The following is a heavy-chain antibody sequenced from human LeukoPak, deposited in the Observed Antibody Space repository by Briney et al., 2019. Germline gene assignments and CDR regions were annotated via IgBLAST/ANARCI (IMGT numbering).Heavy chain of an antibody. J-gene: IGHJ4*02. CDR1: GGSFSGFY. Sequence: PSETLSLTCAVYGGSFSGFYWSWIRQPPGKGLEWIGEINHSGSTNYNPSLNSRVTISIDTSKNQFSLRLSSVTAADTPVYYCARQMNTVTADYWGQGTLVTVSS. D-gene: IGHD4-17*01. CDR3: ARQMNTVTADY. V-gene: IGHV4-34*01. CDR2: INHSGST.